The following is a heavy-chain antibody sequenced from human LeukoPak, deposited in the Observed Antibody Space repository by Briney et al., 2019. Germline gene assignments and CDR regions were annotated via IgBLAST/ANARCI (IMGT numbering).Heavy chain of an antibody. CDR1: GVTFSTYG. CDR3: AKERPTRRYCSGGSCYSRYFDY. V-gene: IGHV3-23*01. J-gene: IGHJ4*02. CDR2: ISGSGGST. D-gene: IGHD2-15*01. Sequence: GGTLRLSCAASGVTFSTYGMSWVRQAPGKGLEWVSAISGSGGSTYYADSVKGRLTISRDISKNTLYLQMNSLRAEDTAVYYCAKERPTRRYCSGGSCYSRYFDYWGQGTLVTVSS.